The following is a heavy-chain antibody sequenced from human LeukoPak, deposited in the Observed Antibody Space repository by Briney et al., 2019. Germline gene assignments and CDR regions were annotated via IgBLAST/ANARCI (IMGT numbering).Heavy chain of an antibody. Sequence: GGSLRLSCAASGFNFNDAAMTWVRQAPGKGLEWVSLIASSGRNTYYTDSVRGRFTISRDNSKNTLYLQMNSLRAEDTAVYYCAKDLVVVPIWGQGTMVTVSS. J-gene: IGHJ3*02. CDR1: GFNFNDAA. V-gene: IGHV3-23*01. D-gene: IGHD2-21*01. CDR2: IASSGRNT. CDR3: AKDLVVVPI.